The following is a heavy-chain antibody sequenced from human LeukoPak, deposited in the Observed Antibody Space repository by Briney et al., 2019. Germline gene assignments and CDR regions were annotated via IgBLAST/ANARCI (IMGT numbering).Heavy chain of an antibody. Sequence: SETLSLTCAVYGGSFSGYYWSWIRQPPGKGLEWIGEINHSGSTNYNPSLKSRVTISVDTSKNQFSLKLSSVTAADTAVYYCARTEWEAYYFDYWGQGTLVTVSS. V-gene: IGHV4-34*01. CDR1: GGSFSGYY. D-gene: IGHD1-26*01. CDR3: ARTEWEAYYFDY. J-gene: IGHJ4*02. CDR2: INHSGST.